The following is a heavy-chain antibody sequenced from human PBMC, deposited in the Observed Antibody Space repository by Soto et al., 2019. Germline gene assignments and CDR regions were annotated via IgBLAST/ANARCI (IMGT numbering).Heavy chain of an antibody. CDR1: GFTFSSYS. CDR3: ARDFTRAEAGLSYYYYGMDV. J-gene: IGHJ6*02. Sequence: EVQLVESGGGLVKPGGSLRLSCAASGFTFSSYSMNWVRQAPGKGLEWVSSISSSSSYIYYADSVKGRFTISRDNANNQLYLQMNSLRAEETAVYYCARDFTRAEAGLSYYYYGMDVWGQRTTVTVSS. V-gene: IGHV3-21*01. D-gene: IGHD6-13*01. CDR2: ISSSSSYI.